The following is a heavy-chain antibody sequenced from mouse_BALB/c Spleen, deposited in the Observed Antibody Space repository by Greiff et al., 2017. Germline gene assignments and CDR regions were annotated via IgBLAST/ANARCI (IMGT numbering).Heavy chain of an antibody. D-gene: IGHD1-2*01. J-gene: IGHJ4*01. CDR2: INPYNGGT. V-gene: IGHV1-18*01. Sequence: EVQLQQSGPELVKPGASMKISCKASGYSFTGYTMNWVKQSNGKNLEWIGLINPYNGGTSYNQKFKGKATLTVDKSSSTAYMELLSLTSEDSAVYYCARRQLITTATYYAMDYWGQGTSVTGSS. CDR1: GYSFTGYT. CDR3: ARRQLITTATYYAMDY.